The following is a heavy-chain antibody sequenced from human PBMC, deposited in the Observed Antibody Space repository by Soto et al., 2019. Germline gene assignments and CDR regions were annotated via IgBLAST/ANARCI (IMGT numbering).Heavy chain of an antibody. CDR3: ARGPEYSSSPRPVYYFDY. V-gene: IGHV4-59*12. CDR2: IYYSGST. J-gene: IGHJ4*02. Sequence: SETLSLTCTVSGGSISSYYWSWIRQPPGKGLEWIGYIYYSGSTNYNPSLKSRVTISVDTSKNQFSLKLSSVTAADTAVYYCARGPEYSSSPRPVYYFDYGGQETLVTVSS. D-gene: IGHD6-6*01. CDR1: GGSISSYY.